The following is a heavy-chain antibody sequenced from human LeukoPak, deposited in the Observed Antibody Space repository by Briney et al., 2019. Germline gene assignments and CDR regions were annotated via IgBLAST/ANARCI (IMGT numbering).Heavy chain of an antibody. J-gene: IGHJ4*02. D-gene: IGHD2-8*01. CDR1: GGTFSSYA. CDR2: IIPIFGTA. CDR3: ASSGVLMVYAHFDY. Sequence: SVKVSCKASGGTFSSYAISWVRQAPGQGLEWMGGIIPIFGTANYAQKFQGRATITADESTSTAYMELSSLRSEDTAVYYCASSGVLMVYAHFDYWGQGTLVTVSS. V-gene: IGHV1-69*01.